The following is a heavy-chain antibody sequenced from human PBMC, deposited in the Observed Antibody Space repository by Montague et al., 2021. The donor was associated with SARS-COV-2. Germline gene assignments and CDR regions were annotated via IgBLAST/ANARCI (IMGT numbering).Heavy chain of an antibody. Sequence: SLRLSCAASGFTFSSYEMNWVRQAPGKGLEWVSYISSSGSTIYXXXSXXXRFXISRDNAKHSLYLQMNSLRAEDTAVYYCAREPRETGSDWYYDFWSGYSLPRGYYYYGMDVWGQGTTVTVSS. D-gene: IGHD3-3*01. CDR2: ISSSGSTI. J-gene: IGHJ6*02. V-gene: IGHV3-48*03. CDR3: AREPRETGSDWYYDFWSGYSLPRGYYYYGMDV. CDR1: GFTFSSYE.